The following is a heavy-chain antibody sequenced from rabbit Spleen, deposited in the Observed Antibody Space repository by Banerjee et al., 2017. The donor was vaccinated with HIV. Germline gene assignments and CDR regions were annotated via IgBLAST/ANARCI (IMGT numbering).Heavy chain of an antibody. CDR1: GIDFSSSYY. J-gene: IGHJ3*01. CDR2: IYSETDNA. D-gene: IGHD4-2*01. Sequence: QSLEESGGDLVKPGASLTLTCTASGIDFSSSYYMCWVRQAPGKGLEWIGCIYSETDNAYYADWARGRVTISRTSSTTVTLQVTSLTVTDTATYFCARGPSISCWDLWGQGTLVTVS. CDR3: ARGPSISCWDL. V-gene: IGHV1S40*01.